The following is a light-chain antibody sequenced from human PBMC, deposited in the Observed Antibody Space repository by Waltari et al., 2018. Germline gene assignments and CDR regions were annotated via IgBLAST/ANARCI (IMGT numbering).Light chain of an antibody. V-gene: IGLV6-57*04. CDR3: QSYDDNNRRV. Sequence: NFMLTQPHSVSESPGKTVTISCTRSSGSIASNYVQWYQQRPGSAPTTMIYEDNQRPSGVPDRFSGSIDSSSNSASLTISGLKTEDEADYYCQSYDDNNRRVFGGGTKLTVL. CDR2: EDN. CDR1: SGSIASNY. J-gene: IGLJ3*02.